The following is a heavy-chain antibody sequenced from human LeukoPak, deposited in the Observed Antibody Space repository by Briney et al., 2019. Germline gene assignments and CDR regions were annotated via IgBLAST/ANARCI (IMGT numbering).Heavy chain of an antibody. Sequence: SETLSLTCTVSGGSISSSSYYWGWIRQPPGKGLEWIGSIYYSGSTYYNPSLKSRVTISVDTSKNQFSLKLSSVTAADTAVYYCARVREEGPGFDYWGQGTLVTVSS. V-gene: IGHV4-39*07. D-gene: IGHD1-14*01. CDR1: GGSISSSSYY. CDR2: IYYSGST. CDR3: ARVREEGPGFDY. J-gene: IGHJ4*02.